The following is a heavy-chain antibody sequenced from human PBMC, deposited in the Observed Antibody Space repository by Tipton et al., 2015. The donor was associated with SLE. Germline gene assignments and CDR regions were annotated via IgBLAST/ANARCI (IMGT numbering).Heavy chain of an antibody. V-gene: IGHV4-31*02. CDR3: AGQGGLGYAFDI. D-gene: IGHD3/OR15-3a*01. CDR1: GGSISSYS. J-gene: IGHJ3*02. Sequence: LRLSCTVSGGSISSYSWSWIRQHPGKGLEWIGYIYYSGSTYYNPSLKSRVTISVDTSKNQFSLKLSSVTAADTAVYYCAGQGGLGYAFDIWGQGTMVTVSS. CDR2: IYYSGST.